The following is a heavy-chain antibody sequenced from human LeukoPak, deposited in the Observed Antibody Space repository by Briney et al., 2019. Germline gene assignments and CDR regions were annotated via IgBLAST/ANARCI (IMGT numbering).Heavy chain of an antibody. CDR1: GYTFTGYY. CDR3: ASCPYDFWSGYYPLDY. Sequence: ASVKVSCKASGYTFTGYYMHWVRQAPGQGLEWMGWINPNSGGTNYAQKFQGRVTMTRDTSISTAYMELSRLRSDDTAVYYCASCPYDFWSGYYPLDYWGQGTLVTVS. CDR2: INPNSGGT. D-gene: IGHD3-3*01. J-gene: IGHJ4*02. V-gene: IGHV1-2*02.